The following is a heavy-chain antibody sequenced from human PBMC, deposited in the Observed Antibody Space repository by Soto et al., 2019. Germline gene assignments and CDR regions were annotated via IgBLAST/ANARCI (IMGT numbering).Heavy chain of an antibody. CDR1: SDSMPADKW. J-gene: IGHJ4*02. Sequence: SDTMSLTCTVCSDSMPADKWCHWVRQPPGKGLEWIGEIHHSGRTNFKSSLTSRVRMSIDKSRIQFSLTLSSVTAADTAVYYCAGAVGVTLYFWGQGTLVTVS. CDR2: IHHSGRT. D-gene: IGHD1-26*01. V-gene: IGHV4-4*02. CDR3: AGAVGVTLYF.